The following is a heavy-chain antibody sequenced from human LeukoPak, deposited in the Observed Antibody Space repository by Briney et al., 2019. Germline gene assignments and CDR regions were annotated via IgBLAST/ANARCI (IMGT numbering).Heavy chain of an antibody. V-gene: IGHV5-51*01. D-gene: IGHD5-24*01. Sequence: GASLKISCKCSGYIFPNYWIGWVRQLPGQGLEWMGIIYPADSDTRYSPSFQGQVTISADKSINTAYLQWTSLKASDTAMYYCARRKGDGYNSPFDYWGQGTLVTVSS. CDR3: ARRKGDGYNSPFDY. J-gene: IGHJ4*02. CDR1: GYIFPNYW. CDR2: IYPADSDT.